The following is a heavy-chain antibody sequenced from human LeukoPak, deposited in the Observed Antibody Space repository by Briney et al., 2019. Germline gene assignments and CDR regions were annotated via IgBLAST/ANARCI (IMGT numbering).Heavy chain of an antibody. D-gene: IGHD1-1*01. CDR1: GGTFSSYA. CDR2: IIPIFGIA. J-gene: IGHJ5*02. Sequence: VASVTVSCTASGGTFSSYAISWVRQAPGQGLEWVGGIIPIFGIANYAQKFQGRVTITTDESTSTAYMELSSLRSEDTAVYYCARGTTGTTWWFDPWGQGTLVTVSS. V-gene: IGHV1-69*05. CDR3: ARGTTGTTWWFDP.